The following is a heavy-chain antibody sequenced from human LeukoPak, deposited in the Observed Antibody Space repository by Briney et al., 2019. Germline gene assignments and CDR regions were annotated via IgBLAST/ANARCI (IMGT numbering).Heavy chain of an antibody. CDR3: ARVTAGGREYYFDY. J-gene: IGHJ4*02. CDR2: IYTSGST. V-gene: IGHV4-4*07. CDR1: GGSISSYY. Sequence: PSETLSLTCTVSGGSISSYYWSWIRQPAGKGLEWIGRIYTSGSTNYNPSLKGRVTMSVDTSKNQFSLQLSSVTAADTAVYYCARVTAGGREYYFDYWGQGTLVTVSS. D-gene: IGHD6-13*01.